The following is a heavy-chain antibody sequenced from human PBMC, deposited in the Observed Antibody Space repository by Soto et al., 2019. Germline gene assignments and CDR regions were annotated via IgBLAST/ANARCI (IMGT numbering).Heavy chain of an antibody. V-gene: IGHV1-69*01. D-gene: IGHD5-12*01. CDR2: IIPIFGTA. CDR1: GGTFSSYA. CDR3: ARGGVVTRGACDI. J-gene: IGHJ3*02. Sequence: QVQLVQSGAEVKKPGSSVKVPCKASGGTFSSYAISWVRQAPGQGLEWMGGIIPIFGTANYAQKFQGRVTSTAEQSRSTAYMEMSSLRSEDTAVYYCARGGVVTRGACDIWGQGTMVTVSS.